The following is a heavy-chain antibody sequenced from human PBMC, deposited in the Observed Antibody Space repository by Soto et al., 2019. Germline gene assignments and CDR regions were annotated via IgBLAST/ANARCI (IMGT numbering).Heavy chain of an antibody. CDR1: GFTFSSYA. CDR3: AQRTVGWYFDL. D-gene: IGHD4-17*01. V-gene: IGHV3-23*01. Sequence: EVQLLESGGGLVQPGGSLRLSCAASGFTFSSYAMNWVRQAPGKGLVWVSVISGSGGSTYYADAGKGRFTIPRDTSKNTLYLQMNSLRAEDTAVYYCAQRTVGWYFDLWGRGTLVTVSS. J-gene: IGHJ2*01. CDR2: ISGSGGST.